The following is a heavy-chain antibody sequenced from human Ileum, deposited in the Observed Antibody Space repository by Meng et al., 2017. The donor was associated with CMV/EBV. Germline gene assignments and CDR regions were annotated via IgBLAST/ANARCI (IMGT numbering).Heavy chain of an antibody. CDR1: GGPISSGIYY. V-gene: IGHV4-39*07. CDR2: IYSSGTT. Sequence: QLQLQESGPRLVKPSETLSLICSVSGGPISSGIYYWGWIRQPPGKGLEWIGSIYSSGTTFHNSSLKSRVSISVDTSKNQFSLTLNSVTAADTAVYYCARGAGWFDPWGQGTLVTVSS. J-gene: IGHJ5*02. CDR3: ARGAGWFDP. D-gene: IGHD6-19*01.